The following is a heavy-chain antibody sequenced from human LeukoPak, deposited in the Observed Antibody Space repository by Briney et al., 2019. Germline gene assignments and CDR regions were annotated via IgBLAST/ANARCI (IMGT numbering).Heavy chain of an antibody. CDR3: ARLVTVTTGGYYFDY. CDR2: IYYSGST. CDR1: GGSISSYY. J-gene: IGHJ4*02. D-gene: IGHD4-17*01. Sequence: SETLSLTCTVSGGSISSYYWSWIRQPPGKGLEWIGYIYYSGSTNYNPSLKSRVTISVDTSKNQFSLKLSSVTAADTAVYYCARLVTVTTGGYYFDYWGQGTLVTVSS. V-gene: IGHV4-59*01.